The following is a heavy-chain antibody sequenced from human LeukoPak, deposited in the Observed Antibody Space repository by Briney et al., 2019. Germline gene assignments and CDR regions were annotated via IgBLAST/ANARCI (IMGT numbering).Heavy chain of an antibody. CDR2: ISSSSSYI. D-gene: IGHD4-11*01. V-gene: IGHV3-21*01. J-gene: IGHJ5*02. CDR3: ARGGYSNYGMHNWFDP. CDR1: GFTFSSYS. Sequence: PGGSLRLSCAASGFTFSSYSMNWVRQAPGKGLEWVSSISSSSSYIYYADSVKGRFTISRDNAKNSLYLQMNSLRAEDTAVYYCARGGYSNYGMHNWFDPWGQGTLVTVSS.